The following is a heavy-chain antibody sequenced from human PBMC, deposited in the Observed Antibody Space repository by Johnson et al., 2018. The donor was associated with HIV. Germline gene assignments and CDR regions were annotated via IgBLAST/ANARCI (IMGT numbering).Heavy chain of an antibody. V-gene: IGHV3-64*01. CDR2: LSSSGGST. Sequence: VQLVESGGGLVQPGGSLRLSCAVSGFTFSTYAMHWVRQAPGKGLEYVSGLSSSGGSTFYANSVKGRFTISRDNSRNRLYLQMGSLRDEDMAVYYCARERRSSSWYDASDIWGQGTMVTVSS. J-gene: IGHJ3*02. CDR3: ARERRSSSWYDASDI. D-gene: IGHD6-13*01. CDR1: GFTFSTYA.